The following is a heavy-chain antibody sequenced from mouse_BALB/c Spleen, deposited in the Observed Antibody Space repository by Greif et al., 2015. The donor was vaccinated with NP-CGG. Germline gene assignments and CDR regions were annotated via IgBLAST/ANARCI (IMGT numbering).Heavy chain of an antibody. CDR3: ARDYRGDN. CDR2: IRNKANGYTT. V-gene: IGHV7-3*02. CDR1: GFTFTDYY. Sequence: EVHLVESGGGLVQPGGSLRLSCATSGFTFTDYYMSWVRQPPGKALEWLGFIRNKANGYTTEYSASVKGRFTISRDNSQSILYLQMNTLRAEDSATYYCARDYRGDNWGQGTTLTVSS. J-gene: IGHJ2*01.